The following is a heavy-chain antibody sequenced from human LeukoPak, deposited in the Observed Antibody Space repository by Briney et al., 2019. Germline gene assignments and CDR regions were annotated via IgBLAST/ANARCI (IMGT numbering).Heavy chain of an antibody. Sequence: PGGSLRLSCAASGFTFDDYDMHWVRQAPGKGLEWVSLINGDGGTTYYADSVKGRFTISRDNSKNSLYLQMDSLGTEDTALYYCAKDDYDYVWGNYRPPDYWGQGTLVTVSS. D-gene: IGHD3-16*02. V-gene: IGHV3-43*02. CDR2: INGDGGTT. CDR1: GFTFDDYD. CDR3: AKDDYDYVWGNYRPPDY. J-gene: IGHJ4*02.